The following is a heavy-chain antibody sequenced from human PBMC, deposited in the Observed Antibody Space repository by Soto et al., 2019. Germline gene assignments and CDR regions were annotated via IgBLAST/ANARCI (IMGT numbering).Heavy chain of an antibody. V-gene: IGHV1-18*01. J-gene: IGHJ6*02. Sequence: QVQLLQSGDEVKKPGASVKVSCKASGYIFVNYGIAWVRQAPGQGLEWMGWISPYTGNTHSATKIQGRLTMTTETSTSTAYMDLGSLTSDDTAVYYCVLVDNYVTPTPQDVWGQGTTVTVSS. D-gene: IGHD3-16*01. CDR3: VLVDNYVTPTPQDV. CDR2: ISPYTGNT. CDR1: GYIFVNYG.